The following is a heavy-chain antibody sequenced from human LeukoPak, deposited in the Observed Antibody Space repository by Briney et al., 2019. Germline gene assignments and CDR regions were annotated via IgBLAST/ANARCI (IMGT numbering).Heavy chain of an antibody. J-gene: IGHJ4*02. CDR1: GFTFSSYW. Sequence: GGSLRLSCVVSGFTFSSYWMHWVRQAPGKGLVWVSRINSDGSSIRYADSVKGRFTISRDNSRNTVYLQMNSLRVEDTAVYYCVKTYSRESGYDFFFHYWGQGTRVTVSS. V-gene: IGHV3-74*01. D-gene: IGHD5-12*01. CDR3: VKTYSRESGYDFFFHY. CDR2: INSDGSSI.